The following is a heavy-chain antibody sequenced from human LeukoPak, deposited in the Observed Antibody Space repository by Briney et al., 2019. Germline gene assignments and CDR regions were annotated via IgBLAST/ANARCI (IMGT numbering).Heavy chain of an antibody. CDR2: INQDGSQK. D-gene: IGHD6-25*01. V-gene: IGHV3-7*01. CDR1: GFTFYSYG. J-gene: IGHJ4*02. Sequence: GGSLRLSCAASGFTFYSYGMHWVRQAPGKGLEWVANINQDGSQKYYVDSVKGRFTISRDNAKNSLYLQMNSLRAEDTAVYYCARALAAAGSYWGQGTLVTVSS. CDR3: ARALAAAGSY.